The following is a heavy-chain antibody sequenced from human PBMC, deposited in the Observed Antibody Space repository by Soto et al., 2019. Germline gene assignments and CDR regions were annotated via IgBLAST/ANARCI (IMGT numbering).Heavy chain of an antibody. Sequence: QVQLVQSGAEVKKPGSSVKVSCKVSGGTFSSYRFSWVRQAPGQGLEWMGGITPVFGTPDYAQKFQGRVTATADRSTNTAYMELSRLTSEDTAVYYCARDLPSLEVRSYGMDVWGQGTTVTVSS. V-gene: IGHV1-69*06. CDR1: GGTFSSYR. D-gene: IGHD3-10*01. CDR3: ARDLPSLEVRSYGMDV. CDR2: ITPVFGTP. J-gene: IGHJ6*02.